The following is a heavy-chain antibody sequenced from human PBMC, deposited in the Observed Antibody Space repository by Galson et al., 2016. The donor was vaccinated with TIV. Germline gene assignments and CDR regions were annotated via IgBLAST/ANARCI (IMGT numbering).Heavy chain of an antibody. V-gene: IGHV3-21*01. CDR2: ITRSSSYI. Sequence: SLRLSCAASGFTFSTYTMNWVRQAPGKGLEWVSSITRSSSYIYYGDSVKGRFTISSDNAKNSLYLQMNSLRAEDTAVYYCARIWEAELEGFHYYGMDVWGQGTTVTVSS. D-gene: IGHD1-26*01. CDR3: ARIWEAELEGFHYYGMDV. CDR1: GFTFSTYT. J-gene: IGHJ6*02.